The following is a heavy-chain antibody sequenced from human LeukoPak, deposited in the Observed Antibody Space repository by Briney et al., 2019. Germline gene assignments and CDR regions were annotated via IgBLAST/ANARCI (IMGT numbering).Heavy chain of an antibody. D-gene: IGHD3-22*01. Sequence: PGGSLRLSCAASGFTFSDFGMHWVRQAPGKGLEWVAVISNDGNYKYYGDSVKGRFTISRDNSKNTLYLQMNSLRAEDTAVYYCARDEKPRSMIVVVITTSLDYWGQGTLVTVSS. J-gene: IGHJ4*02. CDR1: GFTFSDFG. CDR3: ARDEKPRSMIVVVITTSLDY. V-gene: IGHV3-30*03. CDR2: ISNDGNYK.